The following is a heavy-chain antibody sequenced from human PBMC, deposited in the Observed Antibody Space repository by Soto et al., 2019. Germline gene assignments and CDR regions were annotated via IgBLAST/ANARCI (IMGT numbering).Heavy chain of an antibody. Sequence: ASVKVSCKASGYTFTGYYRHWVRQAPGQGLEWMGWINPNSGGTNYAQKFQGRVTMTRDTSISTAYMELSRLRSDDTAVYYCARVGATVTTEDYYYGMDVWGQGTTVTVSS. CDR2: INPNSGGT. D-gene: IGHD4-4*01. CDR1: GYTFTGYY. CDR3: ARVGATVTTEDYYYGMDV. J-gene: IGHJ6*02. V-gene: IGHV1-2*02.